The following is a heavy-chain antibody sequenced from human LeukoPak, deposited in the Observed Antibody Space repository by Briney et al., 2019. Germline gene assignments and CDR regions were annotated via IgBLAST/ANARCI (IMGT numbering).Heavy chain of an antibody. D-gene: IGHD3-10*01. CDR2: INHSGST. CDR3: ARTGITMVRGVIITHDY. V-gene: IGHV4-34*01. CDR1: GGSFNGYY. J-gene: IGHJ4*02. Sequence: SETLSLTCAVYGGSFNGYYWSWIRQPPGKGLEWIGEINHSGSTNYNPSLKSRATISVDTSKNQFSLKLSSVTAADTAVYYCARTGITMVRGVIITHDYWGQGTLVTVSS.